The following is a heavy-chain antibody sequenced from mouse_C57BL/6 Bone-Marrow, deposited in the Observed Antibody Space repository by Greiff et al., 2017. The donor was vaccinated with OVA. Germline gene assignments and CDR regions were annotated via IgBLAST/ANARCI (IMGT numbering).Heavy chain of an antibody. D-gene: IGHD2-3*01. V-gene: IGHV14-4*01. J-gene: IGHJ2*01. CDR3: DGYYY. CDR1: GINIKDDY. CDR2: IDPENGDT. Sequence: EVKLVESGAELVRPGASVKLSCTASGINIKDDYMHWVKQRPEQGLEWIGWIDPENGDTEYASKFQGKATITVDTSSNTAYLQLSSLPSEDTAVYYCDGYYYWGQGTTLTVSS.